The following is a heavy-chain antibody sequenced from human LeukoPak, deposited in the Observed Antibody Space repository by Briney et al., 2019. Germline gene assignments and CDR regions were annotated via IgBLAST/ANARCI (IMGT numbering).Heavy chain of an antibody. CDR1: GGSFTAYY. CDR3: ARSIAAAGTPDY. D-gene: IGHD6-13*01. CDR2: ITHTGST. Sequence: SETLSLTCSVYGGSFTAYYWTWIRQVPGKGLEWIGEITHTGSTNYNPSLESRVTILVDASKNQFSLNLSSVTAADTAVYYCARSIAAAGTPDYWGQGTLVTVSS. J-gene: IGHJ4*02. V-gene: IGHV4-34*01.